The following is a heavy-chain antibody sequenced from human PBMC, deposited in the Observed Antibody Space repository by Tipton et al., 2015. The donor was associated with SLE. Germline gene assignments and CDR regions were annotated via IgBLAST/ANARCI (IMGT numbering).Heavy chain of an antibody. D-gene: IGHD6-13*01. V-gene: IGHV5-10-1*01. J-gene: IGHJ4*02. Sequence: GHVTISADKSISTAYLQWSSLKASDTAMYYCARVEGIAAAAYFDYWGQGTLVTVSS. CDR3: ARVEGIAAAAYFDY.